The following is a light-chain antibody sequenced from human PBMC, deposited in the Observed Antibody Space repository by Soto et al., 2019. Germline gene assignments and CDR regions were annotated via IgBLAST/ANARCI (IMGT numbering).Light chain of an antibody. CDR3: QVWDSDANHVV. CDR2: YEI. J-gene: IGLJ2*01. CDR1: DIGSKS. V-gene: IGLV3-21*01. Sequence: SYELTQPPSVSLAPGMTARITCGGNDIGSKSVHWYQQKQGQAPVLVIDYEIDRPSGIPERFSGSNSWNTATLTITRVEAADEADYYCQVWDSDANHVVFGGGTKLTVL.